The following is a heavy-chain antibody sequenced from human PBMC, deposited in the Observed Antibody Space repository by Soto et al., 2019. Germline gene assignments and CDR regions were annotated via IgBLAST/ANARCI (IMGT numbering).Heavy chain of an antibody. CDR3: ARWGISAGDY. CDR1: GFTLSSYG. V-gene: IGHV3-33*01. CDR2: IWYDGSNN. Sequence: QVQLMESGGGVVPPGRSLRLSCAASGFTLSSYGMHWVRQAPGKEMEWVAVIWYDGSNNYYADSVKGRFTISRDNSNNTMYLQMNSLRGEDTAGYYCARWGISAGDYWGQVTLVTCAS. D-gene: IGHD6-13*01. J-gene: IGHJ4*02.